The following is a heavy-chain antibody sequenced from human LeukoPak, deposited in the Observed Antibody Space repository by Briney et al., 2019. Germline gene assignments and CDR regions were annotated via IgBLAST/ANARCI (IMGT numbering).Heavy chain of an antibody. Sequence: GGSLRLSCAASGFTVSSNYMSWVRQAPGKGLEWVSVIYGGGSTYYADSVKGRFTISRDNSKNTLYLQMNSLRAEDTAVYYCARVVFDGYLYYWGQGTLVTVSS. CDR2: IYGGGST. J-gene: IGHJ4*02. CDR1: GFTVSSNY. CDR3: ARVVFDGYLYY. D-gene: IGHD3-9*01. V-gene: IGHV3-53*01.